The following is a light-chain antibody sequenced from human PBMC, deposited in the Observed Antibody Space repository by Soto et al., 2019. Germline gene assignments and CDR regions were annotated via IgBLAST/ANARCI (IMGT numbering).Light chain of an antibody. CDR2: GAS. V-gene: IGKV1-39*01. Sequence: IQMTQSPPSLSASVEDRVTITCRASQSISTYLNWYQQKPGKAPKLLIFGASTLQSGVPSRFSGSGSWTDFNFNITSRQPEDFATYYCQQSFGVPITFGQGTRLEIK. CDR3: QQSFGVPIT. CDR1: QSISTY. J-gene: IGKJ5*01.